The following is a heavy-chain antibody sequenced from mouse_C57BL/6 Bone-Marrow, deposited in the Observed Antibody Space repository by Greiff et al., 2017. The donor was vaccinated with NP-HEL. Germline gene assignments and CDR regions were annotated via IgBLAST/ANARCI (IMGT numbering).Heavy chain of an antibody. CDR1: GYTFTGYD. CDR2: INPSNGYT. V-gene: IGHV1-7*01. CDR3: ANCDGWFDY. D-gene: IGHD4-1*01. Sequence: QVQLKESGAELVRPGASVKLSCKASGYTFTGYDMHWVKQRPGQGLEWIGAINPSNGYTNYNQKFKDKATLTADKSSSTAYMQLSSLTYEDSAVYYCANCDGWFDYWGKGTPVTVSA. J-gene: IGHJ3*01.